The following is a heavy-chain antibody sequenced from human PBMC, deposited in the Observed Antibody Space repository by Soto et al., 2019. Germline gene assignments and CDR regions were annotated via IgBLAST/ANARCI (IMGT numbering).Heavy chain of an antibody. J-gene: IGHJ4*02. CDR3: XXXXXIH. CDR2: IYYSGST. CDR1: GGSISSGGYY. V-gene: IGHV4-31*03. Sequence: QVQLQESGPGLVKPSQTLSLTCTVSGGSISSGGYYWSWIRQHPGKGLEWIGYIYYSGSTYYNPSLKSRVXXXXXXXXXXXXXXXXXXXXXXXXXXXXXXXXIHWGQGTLVTVSS.